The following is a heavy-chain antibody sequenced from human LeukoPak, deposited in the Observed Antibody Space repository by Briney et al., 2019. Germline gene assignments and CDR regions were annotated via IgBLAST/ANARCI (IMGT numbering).Heavy chain of an antibody. V-gene: IGHV4-34*01. D-gene: IGHD3-10*01. CDR2: INHSGST. CDR3: AGRGYYSINNWFDP. Sequence: SETLSLTCAVYGGSFSGYYWSWIRQPPGKGLEWIGEINHSGSTNYNPSLKSRVTISVDTSKNQFSLKLSSVTAADTAVYYCAGRGYYSINNWFDPWGQGTLVTVSS. CDR1: GGSFSGYY. J-gene: IGHJ5*02.